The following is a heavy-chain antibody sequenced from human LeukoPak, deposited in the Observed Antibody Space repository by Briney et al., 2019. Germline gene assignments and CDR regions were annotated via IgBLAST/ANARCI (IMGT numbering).Heavy chain of an antibody. Sequence: GGSLRLSCAASGFIFSNSAMNWVRQAPGKGLEWVSSISNSGGRTYYADFVKGRFTTARDNSKNTLYLQMNSLRAEDTALYYCAKVKGKEGFRDAYDIWGQGTMVTVSS. V-gene: IGHV3-23*01. CDR3: AKVKGKEGFRDAYDI. CDR1: GFIFSNSA. J-gene: IGHJ3*02. CDR2: ISNSGGRT.